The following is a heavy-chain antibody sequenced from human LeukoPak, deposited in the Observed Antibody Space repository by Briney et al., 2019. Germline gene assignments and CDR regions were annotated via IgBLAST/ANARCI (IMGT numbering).Heavy chain of an antibody. CDR1: GGSISSYY. D-gene: IGHD6-13*01. Sequence: PSETLSLTCTVSGGSISSYYWSWIRQPPGKGLEWIGYIYYSGSTNYNPSLKSRVTISEDTSKNQFSLKLSSVTAADTAVYYRARGVAAAGLGAFDIWGQGTMVTVSS. V-gene: IGHV4-59*01. J-gene: IGHJ3*02. CDR2: IYYSGST. CDR3: ARGVAAAGLGAFDI.